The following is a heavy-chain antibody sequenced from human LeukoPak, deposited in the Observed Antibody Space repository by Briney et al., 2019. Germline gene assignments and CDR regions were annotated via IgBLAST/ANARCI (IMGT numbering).Heavy chain of an antibody. CDR3: AKASWVSSPDAVL. CDR2: LRGDGET. V-gene: IGHV3-23*01. J-gene: IGHJ4*02. CDR1: RFTLWRYA. Sequence: GSPRLSLAASRFTLWRYALELVRQPPAGGLEWVSSLRGDGETFYADSVKGRFTLSRDESRNTVYLQMNNLRVEDTAIFYCAKASWVSSPDAVLWGQGILVTVSS. D-gene: IGHD3-16*01.